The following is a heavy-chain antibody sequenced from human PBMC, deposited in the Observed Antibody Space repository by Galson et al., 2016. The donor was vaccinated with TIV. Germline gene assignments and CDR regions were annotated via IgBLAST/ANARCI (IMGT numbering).Heavy chain of an antibody. CDR2: IGGTGGST. D-gene: IGHD5-18*01. CDR1: GFRFNSYA. J-gene: IGHJ4*02. CDR3: AKDRQWIPSSLDY. Sequence: SLRLSCAASGFRFNSYAMNWVRQAPGKGLEWVSSIGGTGGSTYYADSVKGRFTISRDSYKDTLYLQMNSLRAEDTAIYFCAKDRQWIPSSLDYWGQGILVTVSS. V-gene: IGHV3-23*01.